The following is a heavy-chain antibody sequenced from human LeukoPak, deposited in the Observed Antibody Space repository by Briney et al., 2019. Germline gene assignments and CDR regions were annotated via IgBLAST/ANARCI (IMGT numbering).Heavy chain of an antibody. V-gene: IGHV1-69*01. Sequence: VKVSCKASGGTFSSYAISWVRQAPGQGLEWMGGIIPIFGTANYAQKFQGRVTITADESTSTAYMELSSLRSEDTAVYYCAREGSIAVAGNWYFDLWGRGTLVTVSS. D-gene: IGHD6-19*01. CDR1: GGTFSSYA. J-gene: IGHJ2*01. CDR2: IIPIFGTA. CDR3: AREGSIAVAGNWYFDL.